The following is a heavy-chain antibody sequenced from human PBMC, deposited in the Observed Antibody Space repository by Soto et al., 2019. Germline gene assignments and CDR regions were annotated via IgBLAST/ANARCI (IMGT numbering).Heavy chain of an antibody. Sequence: GGSLRLSCAASGFTFSSYGMHWVRQAPGKGLEWVAVIWYDGSNKYYADSVKGRFTISRDNSKNTLYLQMNSLRAEDTAVYYCARQRGYSYGGDYWGQGTLVTVSS. D-gene: IGHD5-18*01. V-gene: IGHV3-33*01. CDR1: GFTFSSYG. CDR2: IWYDGSNK. J-gene: IGHJ4*02. CDR3: ARQRGYSYGGDY.